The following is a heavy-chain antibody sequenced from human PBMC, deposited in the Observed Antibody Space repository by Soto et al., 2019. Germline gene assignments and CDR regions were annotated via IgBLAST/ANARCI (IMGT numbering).Heavy chain of an antibody. V-gene: IGHV3-23*01. CDR3: AKGRLVRFLGMRFDP. CDR1: GFTFSSYA. CDR2: ISGSGGST. J-gene: IGHJ5*02. D-gene: IGHD3-10*01. Sequence: LRLSCAASGFTFSSYAMSWVRQAPGKGLEWVSAISGSGGSTYYADSVKGRFTISRDNSKNTLYLQMNSLRAEDTAVYYCAKGRLVRFLGMRFDPWGQGTLVTVSS.